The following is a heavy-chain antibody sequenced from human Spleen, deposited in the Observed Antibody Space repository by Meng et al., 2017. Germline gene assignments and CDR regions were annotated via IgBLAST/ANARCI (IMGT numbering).Heavy chain of an antibody. V-gene: IGHV1-2*06. CDR2: INPNSGGT. CDR1: GYIFIDHY. CDR3: ARDADPPH. Sequence: QVQLEQSGAEVKNPEASMKVSCKTSGYIFIDHYIHWVRQAPGQGLEWMGRINPNSGGTNYAQKFQGRVTMTRDTSIKTAYMEIRRLRSDDTAMYYCARDADPPHWGQGTLVTVSS. J-gene: IGHJ4*02.